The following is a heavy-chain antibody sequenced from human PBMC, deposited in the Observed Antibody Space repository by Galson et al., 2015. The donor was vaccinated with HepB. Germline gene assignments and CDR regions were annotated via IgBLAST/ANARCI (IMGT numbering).Heavy chain of an antibody. CDR2: VNTNTGNP. Sequence: SVKVSCKASGYTFTGYGISWVRQGPGQGIEWMGWVNTNTGNPTYAQGFAGRYVISLDTSVSTTYLQISSLKADDTAVYYCARTPNYGSGSRRYNVWFDPWGQGTLVTVSS. D-gene: IGHD3-10*01. CDR1: GYTFTGYG. V-gene: IGHV7-4-1*02. CDR3: ARTPNYGSGSRRYNVWFDP. J-gene: IGHJ5*02.